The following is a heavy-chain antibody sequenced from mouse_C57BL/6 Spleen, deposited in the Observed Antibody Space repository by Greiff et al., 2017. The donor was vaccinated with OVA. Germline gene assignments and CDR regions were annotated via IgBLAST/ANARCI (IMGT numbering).Heavy chain of an antibody. J-gene: IGHJ2*01. CDR3: TGVVAYGDDY. D-gene: IGHD1-1*01. Sequence: EVKLMESGGGLVQPGGSMKLSCVASGFTFSNYWMNWVRQSPEKGLEWVAQIRLKSDNYATHYAESVKGRFTISRDDSKSSVYLQMNNLRAEDTGIYYCTGVVAYGDDYWGQGTTLTVSS. CDR2: IRLKSDNYAT. V-gene: IGHV6-3*01. CDR1: GFTFSNYW.